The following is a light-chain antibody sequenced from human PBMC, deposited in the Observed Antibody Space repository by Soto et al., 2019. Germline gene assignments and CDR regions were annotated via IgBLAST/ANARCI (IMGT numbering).Light chain of an antibody. V-gene: IGKV1-27*01. Sequence: DIQMTQSPSSLSASLGDRVTITCRASQGIGGYLAWFQQKPGNAPKILIYAASTLQSGVPSRFSGSGSGTDFTLTVSSLQPEDVATYYCQKYNSAPLTFGGGTRVEIK. CDR1: QGIGGY. CDR2: AAS. J-gene: IGKJ4*02. CDR3: QKYNSAPLT.